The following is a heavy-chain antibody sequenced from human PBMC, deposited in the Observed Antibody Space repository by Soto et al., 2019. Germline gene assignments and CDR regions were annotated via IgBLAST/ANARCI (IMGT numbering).Heavy chain of an antibody. CDR2: IYSGGST. Sequence: HPGGSLRLSCAASGFTVSSNYMSWVRQAPGKGLEWVSVIYSGGSTYYADFVKGRFTISRDNSKNTLYLQMNSLRAEDTAVYYCARASRNYYDSSGYLYYFDYWGQGTLVTVSS. CDR3: ARASRNYYDSSGYLYYFDY. CDR1: GFTVSSNY. D-gene: IGHD3-22*01. J-gene: IGHJ4*02. V-gene: IGHV3-66*01.